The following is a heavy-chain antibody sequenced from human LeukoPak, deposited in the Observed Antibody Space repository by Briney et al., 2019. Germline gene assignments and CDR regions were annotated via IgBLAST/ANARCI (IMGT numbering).Heavy chain of an antibody. V-gene: IGHV3-33*08. J-gene: IGHJ6*02. D-gene: IGHD4-23*01. Sequence: GGSLRLSCVASGFTFSYYSMNWVRQAPGKGLEWVAVIWYDGSNKYYADSVKGRVTISRDNSKNTLYLQMNSLRAEDTAVYYCARNSVGVDGMDVWGQGTTVTVSS. CDR2: IWYDGSNK. CDR1: GFTFSYYS. CDR3: ARNSVGVDGMDV.